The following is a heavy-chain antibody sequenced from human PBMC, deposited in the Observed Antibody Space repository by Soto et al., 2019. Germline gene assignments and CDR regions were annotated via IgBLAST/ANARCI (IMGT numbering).Heavy chain of an antibody. CDR2: IYAGDSDT. CDR3: ARRGKAVAGTGYYYGMAV. D-gene: IGHD6-13*01. J-gene: IGHJ6*02. CDR1: VYSFTSYC. Sequence: GECLKVSCEGSVYSFTSYCIGWVPQRPGKGLEWMGIIYAGDSDTRYTQSFQGHVTISADKSISTAYLQWSSLKASDTAMYYCARRGKAVAGTGYYYGMAVWGQGTTVTVSS. V-gene: IGHV5-51*01.